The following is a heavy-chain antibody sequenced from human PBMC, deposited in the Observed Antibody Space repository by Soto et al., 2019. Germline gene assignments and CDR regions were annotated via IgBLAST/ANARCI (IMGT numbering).Heavy chain of an antibody. CDR3: ARIKWGLNYYNGMDV. CDR2: INPKTAAT. J-gene: IGHJ6*02. V-gene: IGHV1-2*02. CDR1: GYSFSDYF. Sequence: SGAEVKKSGASVKVSCKPSGYSFSDYFIQWVRQAPGQGLEWVAWINPKTAATNYAKKFQGRVSLTWDTSSTTAYMELTRLRPDDTAVYYCARIKWGLNYYNGMDVWGQGTTVIVSS. D-gene: IGHD1-26*01.